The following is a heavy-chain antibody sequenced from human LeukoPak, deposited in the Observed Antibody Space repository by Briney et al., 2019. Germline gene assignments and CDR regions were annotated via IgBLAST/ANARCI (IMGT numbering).Heavy chain of an antibody. CDR1: GFTFSTYT. Sequence: GGSLRLSCAASGFTFSTYTMAWVRQAPGGGLEWVSGISGDGGGGTHYADSVKGRLAISRDNSKSTLYLQMSSLRAEDTAVYYCAKGKSGLTGYSDYWGQGTLVTVSS. CDR3: AKGKSGLTGYSDY. CDR2: ISGDGGGGT. J-gene: IGHJ4*02. D-gene: IGHD3-9*01. V-gene: IGHV3-23*01.